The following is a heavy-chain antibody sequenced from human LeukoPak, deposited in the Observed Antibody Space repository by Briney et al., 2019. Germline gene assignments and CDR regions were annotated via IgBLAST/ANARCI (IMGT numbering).Heavy chain of an antibody. V-gene: IGHV1-46*04. Sequence: ASVKVSCKASGDTFINYYIHWVRQAPGQGLEWMGVSNPRGEDTTNTQKLQGRVTMTRDMSTSTVYMELSSLRSEDTAVYYCARVASSMGYSSSPDYWGQGTLVTVSS. D-gene: IGHD6-6*01. CDR1: GDTFINYY. CDR2: SNPRGEDT. CDR3: ARVASSMGYSSSPDY. J-gene: IGHJ4*02.